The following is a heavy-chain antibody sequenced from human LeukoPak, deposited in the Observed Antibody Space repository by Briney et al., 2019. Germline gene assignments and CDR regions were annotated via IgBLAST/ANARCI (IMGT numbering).Heavy chain of an antibody. D-gene: IGHD6-6*01. CDR3: ARVGSSSSDFDY. Sequence: ASVKLSCKASGYTFTSYGISWVRQAPGQGLEWMGWIRAYNGNKNYAENVQGRFTITRDTSTNTAYLELKSLRSDDTAVYYCARVGSSSSDFDYWGQGALVTVSS. CDR2: IRAYNGNK. CDR1: GYTFTSYG. J-gene: IGHJ4*02. V-gene: IGHV1-18*01.